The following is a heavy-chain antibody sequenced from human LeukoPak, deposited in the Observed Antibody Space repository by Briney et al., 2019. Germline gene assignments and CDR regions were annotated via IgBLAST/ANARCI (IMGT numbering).Heavy chain of an antibody. CDR1: GFTFSSYW. Sequence: GGSLRLSCAASGFTFSSYWMSWVRQAPGKGLEWVANIKQDGSEKYYVDSVKGRFTISRDNAKNSLYQQMNSLRAEDTAVYYCARDRMVRGNYMDVWGKGTTVTVSS. CDR3: ARDRMVRGNYMDV. D-gene: IGHD3-10*01. J-gene: IGHJ6*03. CDR2: IKQDGSEK. V-gene: IGHV3-7*01.